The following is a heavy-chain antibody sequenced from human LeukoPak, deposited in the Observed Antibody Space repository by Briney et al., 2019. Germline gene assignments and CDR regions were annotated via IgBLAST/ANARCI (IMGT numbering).Heavy chain of an antibody. Sequence: AGSLRLSCAASGFTVSSNYMSWVRQAPGKGLEWVSAIYSGGSTYYADSVKGRFTISRDNSQNTLYLQMNSLRTEDTAVYYCAKDLPSWNGGNDAFDIWGQGTMVTVSS. CDR3: AKDLPSWNGGNDAFDI. V-gene: IGHV3-66*02. CDR1: GFTVSSNY. D-gene: IGHD1-1*01. CDR2: IYSGGST. J-gene: IGHJ3*02.